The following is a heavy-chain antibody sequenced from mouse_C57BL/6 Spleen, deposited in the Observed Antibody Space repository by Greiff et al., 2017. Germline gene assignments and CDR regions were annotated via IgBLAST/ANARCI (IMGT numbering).Heavy chain of an antibody. Sequence: VQLQQSGAELVKSGASVKLSCKASGYTFTSYWMQWVKQRPGQGLEWIGEIDPSDSYTNYNQKFKGKATLTVDTSSSTAYMQLSSLTSEDSAVYYCARGEGQLGRSWFAYWGQGTLVTVSA. CDR2: IDPSDSYT. CDR1: GYTFTSYW. V-gene: IGHV1-50*01. D-gene: IGHD4-1*02. CDR3: ARGEGQLGRSWFAY. J-gene: IGHJ3*01.